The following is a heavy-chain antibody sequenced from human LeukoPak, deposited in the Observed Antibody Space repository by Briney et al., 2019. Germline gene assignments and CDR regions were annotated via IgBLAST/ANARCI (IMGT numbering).Heavy chain of an antibody. V-gene: IGHV1-69*01. D-gene: IGHD2-15*01. J-gene: IGHJ6*04. CDR3: ARSGCSGGSCYDYYYYGMDV. CDR2: IIPIFGTA. CDR1: GGTFSSYA. Sequence: SVKVSCKASGGTFSSYAISWVRQTPGQGLEWMGGIIPIFGTANYAQKFQGRVTITADESTSTAYMELSSLRSEDTAVYYCARSGCSGGSCYDYYYYGMDVWGKGTTVTVSS.